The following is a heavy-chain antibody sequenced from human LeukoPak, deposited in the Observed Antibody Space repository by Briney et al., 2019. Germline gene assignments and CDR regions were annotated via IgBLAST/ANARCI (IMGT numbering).Heavy chain of an antibody. CDR1: GYSFTSYW. CDR3: ARVGYGPAPYYYYGMDV. D-gene: IGHD5-18*01. CDR2: IYPGDSDT. Sequence: GESLKISCKGSGYSFTSYWIGWVRQMPGKGLEWMGIIYPGDSDTRYSPSFQGQVTISADKSISTAYPQWSSLKASDTAMYYCARVGYGPAPYYYYGMDVWGQGTTVTVSS. V-gene: IGHV5-51*01. J-gene: IGHJ6*02.